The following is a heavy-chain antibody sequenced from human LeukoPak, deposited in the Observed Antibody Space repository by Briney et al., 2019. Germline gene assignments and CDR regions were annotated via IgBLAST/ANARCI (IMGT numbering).Heavy chain of an antibody. D-gene: IGHD2-15*01. V-gene: IGHV3-23*01. Sequence: GGSLRLSCAASGFTFSTFAMIWVRQPPGKGLEWVSSIFPSGGEIHYADSVRGRFTISRDNSKSTLSLQMNSLRAEDTAIYYCARDEGFCSGGRCHISGFDYWGQGILVTVSS. CDR3: ARDEGFCSGGRCHISGFDY. CDR2: IFPSGGEI. J-gene: IGHJ4*02. CDR1: GFTFSTFA.